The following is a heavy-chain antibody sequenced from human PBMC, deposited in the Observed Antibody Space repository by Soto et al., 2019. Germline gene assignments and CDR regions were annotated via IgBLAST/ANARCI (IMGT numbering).Heavy chain of an antibody. Sequence: GGSLRLSCAASGFTFSNAWMSWVRQAPGKGLEWVGRIKSKTDGGTTDYAAPVKGRFTISRDDSKNTLYLQMNSLKTEDTAVYYCTTGNADYGDFSVFFWGQGTLVTVSS. V-gene: IGHV3-15*01. CDR1: GFTFSNAW. J-gene: IGHJ4*02. CDR2: IKSKTDGGTT. D-gene: IGHD4-17*01. CDR3: TTGNADYGDFSVFF.